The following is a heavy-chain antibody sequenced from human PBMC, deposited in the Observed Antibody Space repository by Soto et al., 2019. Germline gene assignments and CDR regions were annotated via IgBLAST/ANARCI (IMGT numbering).Heavy chain of an antibody. CDR2: IWYDGSNK. J-gene: IGHJ6*02. Sequence: GGSLRLSCAASGFTFSSYGMHWVRQAPGKGLEWVAVIWYDGSNKYYADSVKGRFTISRDNSKNTLYLQMNSLRAEDTAVYYCARDPFYSSPYYYYGMDVWGQGTTVTVSS. CDR3: ARDPFYSSPYYYYGMDV. D-gene: IGHD6-13*01. V-gene: IGHV3-33*01. CDR1: GFTFSSYG.